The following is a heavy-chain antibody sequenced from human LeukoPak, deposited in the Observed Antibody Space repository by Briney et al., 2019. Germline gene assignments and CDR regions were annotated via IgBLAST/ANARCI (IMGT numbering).Heavy chain of an antibody. J-gene: IGHJ4*02. V-gene: IGHV3-20*04. CDR1: GFTFDDYG. D-gene: IGHD1-7*01. CDR3: ARDPSSEYNWNYPSAY. CDR2: INWNGGST. Sequence: GGSLRLSCAASGFTFDDYGMSWVRQAPGKGLEWVSGINWNGGSTGYADSVKGRFTISRDNAKNSLYLQMNSLRAEDTAVYYCARDPSSEYNWNYPSAYWGQGTLVTVCS.